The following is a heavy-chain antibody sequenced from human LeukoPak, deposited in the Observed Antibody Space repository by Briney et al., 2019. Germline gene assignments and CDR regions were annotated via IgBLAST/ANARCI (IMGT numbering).Heavy chain of an antibody. CDR3: ARVHAAVACTS. CDR1: GFTLSSYS. CDR2: ISSSSSYI. D-gene: IGHD6-19*01. J-gene: IGHJ4*02. V-gene: IGHV3-21*01. Sequence: GGSPRLSCAASGFTLSSYSMNWVRQAPGKGLEWVSSISSSSSYIYYADSVKGRFTISRDNAKNSLYLQMNSLRAEDTAVYYCARVHAAVACTSWGKGTLVTVSS.